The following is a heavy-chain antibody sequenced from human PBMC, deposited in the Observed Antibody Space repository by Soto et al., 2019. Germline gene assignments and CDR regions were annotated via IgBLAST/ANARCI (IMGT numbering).Heavy chain of an antibody. CDR2: IYYSGST. CDR3: ARAKVATNTWGGFDY. CDR1: GGSISSYY. V-gene: IGHV4-59*01. Sequence: SETLSLTCTVSGGSISSYYWSWIRQPPGKGLEWIGYIYYSGSTNYNPYLKSRVTISVDTSKNHFSLKLSSVTAADTAVYYCARAKVATNTWGGFDYWGQGTLVTVSS. D-gene: IGHD5-12*01. J-gene: IGHJ4*02.